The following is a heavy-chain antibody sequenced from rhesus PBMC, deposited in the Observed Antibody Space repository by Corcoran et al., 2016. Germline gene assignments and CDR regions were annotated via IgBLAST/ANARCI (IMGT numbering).Heavy chain of an antibody. V-gene: IGHV4-73*01. CDR3: ARHKIAAGNPTVFDY. CDR2: IDGNSAST. J-gene: IGHJ4*01. Sequence: QVKLQQWGEGLVKPSETLSLTCAVYGGSISGYYYWSWIRPAPGKGLEWIGNIDGNSASTNYNPSLKNRVTISKETSKNHFSLKLSSVTAADTAVYYCARHKIAAGNPTVFDYWGQGVLVTVSS. D-gene: IGHD6-13*01. CDR1: GGSISGYYY.